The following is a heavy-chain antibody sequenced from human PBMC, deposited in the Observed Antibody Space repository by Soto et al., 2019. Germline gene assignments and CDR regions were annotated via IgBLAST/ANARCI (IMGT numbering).Heavy chain of an antibody. CDR1: GGSISPYY. Sequence: SSETLSLTCTVSGGSISPYYWSWIRQPPGKGLEWIGSIYYSGSTYYNPSLKSRVTISVDTSKNQFSLKLSSVTAADTAVYYCARQVYCGGDCYSSLPDYFDYWGQGTLVTVSS. J-gene: IGHJ4*02. CDR2: IYYSGST. D-gene: IGHD2-21*02. V-gene: IGHV4-59*05. CDR3: ARQVYCGGDCYSSLPDYFDY.